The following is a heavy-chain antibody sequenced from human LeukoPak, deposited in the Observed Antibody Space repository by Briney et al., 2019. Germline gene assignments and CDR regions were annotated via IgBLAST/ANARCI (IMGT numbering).Heavy chain of an antibody. V-gene: IGHV7-4-1*02. J-gene: IGHJ4*02. CDR3: ARAFQSLGGLSLPDY. CDR2: IHPSTGNP. CDR1: GYSFTNYA. Sequence: GASVKVSCKAPGYSFTNYAMNWVRQAPGQGLEWMGWIHPSTGNPTYAQGFTGRFVFSLDTSVSTTYLQISSLKAEDTAVYFRARAFQSLGGLSLPDYWGQGTLVTVSS. D-gene: IGHD3-16*02.